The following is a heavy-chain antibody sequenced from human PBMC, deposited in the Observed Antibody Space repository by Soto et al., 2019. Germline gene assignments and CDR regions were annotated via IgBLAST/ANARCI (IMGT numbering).Heavy chain of an antibody. D-gene: IGHD1-26*01. V-gene: IGHV3-33*01. CDR2: IWYDGNKK. Sequence: GGSLRLSCAASGFTFKIYGMHWVRQAPGKGLEWVAVIWYDGNKKYYADSMKGRFAISRDNSKNTLYLQMNSLTAEDTAVYYCARDRPYSGNYVAPELDLWGQGTLVTVYS. J-gene: IGHJ4*02. CDR3: ARDRPYSGNYVAPELDL. CDR1: GFTFKIYG.